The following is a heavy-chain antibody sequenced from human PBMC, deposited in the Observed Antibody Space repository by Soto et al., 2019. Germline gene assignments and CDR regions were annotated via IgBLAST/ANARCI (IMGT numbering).Heavy chain of an antibody. D-gene: IGHD6-19*01. V-gene: IGHV3-7*01. J-gene: IGHJ4*01. Sequence: GGSLRLSCAASGFTFSYYWMSWVRQAPGKGLEWVAKIKKDGSEKYYVESVKGRSPLSRDNAKNSLQLQMNSLRAEDTAIYFCPRVAYSNGWLFDYWGQATLVTVSS. CDR2: IKKDGSEK. CDR1: GFTFSYYW. CDR3: PRVAYSNGWLFDY.